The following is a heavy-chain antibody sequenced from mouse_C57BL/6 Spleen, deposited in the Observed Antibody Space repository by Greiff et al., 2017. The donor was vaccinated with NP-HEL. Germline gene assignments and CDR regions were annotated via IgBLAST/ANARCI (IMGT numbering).Heavy chain of an antibody. CDR3: AREDITTVVAHYFDY. CDR1: GYTFTSYW. J-gene: IGHJ2*01. CDR2: IYPGSGST. V-gene: IGHV1-55*01. Sequence: QVQLQQPGAELVKPGASVKMSCKASGYTFTSYWITWVKQRPGQGLEWIGDIYPGSGSTNYNEKFKSKATLTVDTSSSTAYMQLSSLTSEDSAVYYCAREDITTVVAHYFDYWGQGTTLTVSS. D-gene: IGHD1-1*01.